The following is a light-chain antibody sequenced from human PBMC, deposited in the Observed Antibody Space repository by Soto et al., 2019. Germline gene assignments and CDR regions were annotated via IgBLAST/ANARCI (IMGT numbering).Light chain of an antibody. V-gene: IGKV3-20*01. CDR3: QQYGGSPRVT. J-gene: IGKJ4*01. CDR1: QSVSSNY. CDR2: GAS. Sequence: EIVLTQSPGTLSLSPGERATLSCRASQSVSSNYLAWYQQKPGQAPRLFIYGASSRATGIPDRFSGSGSGTDFTLTISRLEPEDFAVYYCQQYGGSPRVTFGGGTKVEIK.